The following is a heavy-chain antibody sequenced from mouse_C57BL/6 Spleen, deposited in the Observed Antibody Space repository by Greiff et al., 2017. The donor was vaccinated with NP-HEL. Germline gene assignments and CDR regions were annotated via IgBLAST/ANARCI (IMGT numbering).Heavy chain of an antibody. Sequence: EVMLVESGGGLVQPKGSLKLSCAASGFSFNTYAMNWVRQAPGKGLEWVARIRSKSNNYATYYADSVKDRFTISRDDSESMLYLQMNNLKTEDTAMYYCVRERRDWYFDVWGTGTTVTVSS. CDR3: VRERRDWYFDV. V-gene: IGHV10-1*01. J-gene: IGHJ1*03. CDR1: GFSFNTYA. CDR2: IRSKSNNYAT.